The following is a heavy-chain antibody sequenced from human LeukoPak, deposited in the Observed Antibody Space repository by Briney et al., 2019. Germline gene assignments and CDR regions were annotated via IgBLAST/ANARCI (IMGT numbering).Heavy chain of an antibody. CDR3: AKGASSGWLLYWFDP. CDR1: GFTFSEYA. D-gene: IGHD6-19*01. Sequence: GGSLRLSCAASGFTFSEYAMTWVRQAPGKGLQWVSGISGSGASTYYGDSVKGRFIISRDNSKNTLYLQIDSLRAEDTAVYYCAKGASSGWLLYWFDPWGQGTLVTVSS. CDR2: ISGSGAST. J-gene: IGHJ5*02. V-gene: IGHV3-23*01.